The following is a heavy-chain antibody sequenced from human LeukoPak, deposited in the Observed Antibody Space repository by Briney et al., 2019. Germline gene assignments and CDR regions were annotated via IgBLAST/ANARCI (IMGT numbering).Heavy chain of an antibody. D-gene: IGHD1-26*01. J-gene: IGHJ4*02. CDR2: TYYRSKWYR. CDR1: GDSVSSNSAA. V-gene: IGHV6-1*01. CDR3: ARTVGYLDC. Sequence: SQTLSLTCAISGDSVSSNSAAWNWIRQSPSRGLEWLGRTYYRSKWYREYAVSVRSRLAINPDTSKNQFSLHLNSVTPEDTAVYYCARTVGYLDCWGQGTLVTVSS.